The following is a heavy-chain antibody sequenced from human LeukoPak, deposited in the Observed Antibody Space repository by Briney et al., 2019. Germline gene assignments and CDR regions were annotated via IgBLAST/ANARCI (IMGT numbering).Heavy chain of an antibody. J-gene: IGHJ4*02. D-gene: IGHD5-18*01. CDR1: GFPFETNA. CDR3: AKDWIQFNRVFDCFDS. V-gene: IGHV3-23*01. Sequence: PGGSLRLSCATSGFPFETNAMTWVRQAPGKGLEWVAPIGNTETFYADSVTGRFTISRDNSKNTVNLQMNRLRVEDTAIYYCAKDWIQFNRVFDCFDSWGQGTLVTDSS. CDR2: IGNTET.